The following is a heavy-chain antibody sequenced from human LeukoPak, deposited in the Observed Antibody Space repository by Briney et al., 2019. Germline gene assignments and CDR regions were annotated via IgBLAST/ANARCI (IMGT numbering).Heavy chain of an antibody. CDR2: ISSSGSTI. CDR3: ARDVSLVQDWFDP. J-gene: IGHJ5*02. CDR1: GFTFSDYY. D-gene: IGHD6-13*01. Sequence: GGSLRLSCAASGFTFSDYYMSWIRQAPGKGLEWVSYISSSGSTIYYADSVKGRFTIPRDNAKNSLYLQMNSLRAEDTAVYYCARDVSLVQDWFDPWGQGTLVTVSS. V-gene: IGHV3-11*01.